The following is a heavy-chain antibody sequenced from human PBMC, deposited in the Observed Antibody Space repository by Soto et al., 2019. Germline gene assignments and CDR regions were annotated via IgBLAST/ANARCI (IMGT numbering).Heavy chain of an antibody. D-gene: IGHD3-3*01. CDR3: ARDYDFWSGYPPGRSYYYMDV. J-gene: IGHJ6*03. CDR1: GYTFTSFY. CDR2: INPSGGST. V-gene: IGHV1-46*03. Sequence: GASVKVSCKAFGYTFTSFYMHWVRQAPGQGLEGTGIINPSGGSTSYAQKYQGRVTMTRETSTSTVYMELSSLRSEDTAVYYCARDYDFWSGYPPGRSYYYMDVWGKGTTVTVSS.